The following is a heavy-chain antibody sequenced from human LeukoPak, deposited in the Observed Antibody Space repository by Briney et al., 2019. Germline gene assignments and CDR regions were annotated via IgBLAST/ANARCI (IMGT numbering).Heavy chain of an antibody. CDR1: GFTFSSYG. CDR2: ISYDGSNK. CDR3: AKAAYDCSSTSCYGPGGFDP. D-gene: IGHD2-2*01. Sequence: GRSLRLSCAASGFTFSSYGMHWVRQAPGKGLEWVAVISYDGSNKYYADSVKGRFTISRDNSKNTLYLQMNSLRAEDTAVHYCAKAAYDCSSTSCYGPGGFDPWGQGTLVTVSS. J-gene: IGHJ5*02. V-gene: IGHV3-30*18.